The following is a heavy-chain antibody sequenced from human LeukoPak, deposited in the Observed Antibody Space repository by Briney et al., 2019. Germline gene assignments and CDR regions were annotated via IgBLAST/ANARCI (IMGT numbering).Heavy chain of an antibody. V-gene: IGHV4-59*11. CDR2: IHYSGIT. CDR1: GASISSHY. CDR3: ARVYDYGKFDY. D-gene: IGHD4/OR15-4a*01. J-gene: IGHJ4*02. Sequence: SETLSLTCTVSGASISSHYWSWIRQPPGRGLEWIGYIHYSGITSYDPSLKSRVTISVDTSKSQFSLNLSSVTAADTAVHYCARVYDYGKFDYWGPGTLVTVSS.